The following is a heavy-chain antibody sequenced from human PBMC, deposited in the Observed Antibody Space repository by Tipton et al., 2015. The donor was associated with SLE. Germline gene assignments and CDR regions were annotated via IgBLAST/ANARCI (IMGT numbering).Heavy chain of an antibody. V-gene: IGHV4-39*07. CDR2: IYYSGST. CDR1: GGSISSSSYY. Sequence: TLSLTCTVSGGSISSSSYYWGWIRQPPGKGLEWIGSIYYSGSTNYNPSLKSRVTISVDTSKNQFSLKLSSVTAADTAVYYCARGAVGEQQLVRHYYYGMDVWVQGTTFTVSS. D-gene: IGHD6-13*01. CDR3: ARGAVGEQQLVRHYYYGMDV. J-gene: IGHJ6*02.